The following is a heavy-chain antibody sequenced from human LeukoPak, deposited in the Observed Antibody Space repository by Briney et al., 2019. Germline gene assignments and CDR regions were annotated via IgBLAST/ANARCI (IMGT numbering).Heavy chain of an antibody. Sequence: SQTLSLTCTVSGGSISSGGYYWSWIRQPPGKGLEWIGYIYYSGSTNYNPSLKSRVTISVDTSKNQFSLKLSSVTAADTAVYYCARDFGGYYYGMDVWGQGTTVTVSS. CDR1: GGSISSGGYY. V-gene: IGHV4-61*08. J-gene: IGHJ6*02. CDR2: IYYSGST. CDR3: ARDFGGYYYGMDV. D-gene: IGHD2-15*01.